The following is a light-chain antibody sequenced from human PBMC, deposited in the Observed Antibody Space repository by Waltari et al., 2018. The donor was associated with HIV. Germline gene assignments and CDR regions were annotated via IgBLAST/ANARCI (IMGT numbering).Light chain of an antibody. CDR2: ATP. CDR1: SSNIGAGYA. CDR3: QSYGSGLGGSTV. V-gene: IGLV1-40*01. Sequence: QSVLTQPPSVSGAPGQMVTISCTGSSSNIGAGYAVHWYQQLPGTAPKLLIYATPIRPAGVPDRFFGSRSGTSASLAISGLQAEDEADYYGQSYGSGLGGSTVFGGGTKLTVL. J-gene: IGLJ2*01.